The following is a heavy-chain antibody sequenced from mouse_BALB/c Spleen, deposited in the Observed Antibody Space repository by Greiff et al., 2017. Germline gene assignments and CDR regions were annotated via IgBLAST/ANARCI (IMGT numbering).Heavy chain of an antibody. CDR1: GYTFTDYE. Sequence: QVQLQQSGAELVRPGASVTLSCKASGYTFTDYEMHWVKQTPVHGLEWIGAIDPETGGTAYNQKFKGKATLTADKSSSTAYMELRSLTSEDSAVYYCTKGVYYLDYWGQGTTLTVSS. CDR3: TKGVYYLDY. J-gene: IGHJ2*01. CDR2: IDPETGGT. V-gene: IGHV1-15*01.